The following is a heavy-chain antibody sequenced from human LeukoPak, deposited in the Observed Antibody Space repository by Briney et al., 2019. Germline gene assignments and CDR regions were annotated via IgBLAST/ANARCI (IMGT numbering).Heavy chain of an antibody. J-gene: IGHJ4*02. CDR3: ARVAYGCSSTSCYGGVDY. CDR2: INPNSGGT. D-gene: IGHD2-2*01. Sequence: GASVKVSCKASGYTFTGYYMHWVRQAPGQGLEWMGWINPNSGGTNYAQKFQGRVTMTRDTSISTAYMELSRLRSDDTAVYYRARVAYGCSSTSCYGGVDYWVQATLVTVSS. V-gene: IGHV1-2*02. CDR1: GYTFTGYY.